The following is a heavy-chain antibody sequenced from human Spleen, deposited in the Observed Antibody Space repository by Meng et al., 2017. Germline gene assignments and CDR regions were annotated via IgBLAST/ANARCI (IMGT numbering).Heavy chain of an antibody. J-gene: IGHJ4*02. CDR2: IYYSGST. D-gene: IGHD1-1*01. Sequence: QVQLQEGGAGLLKPSETLSLTCVVSGGSFSDHYWSWIRQPPGKGLEWIGYIYYSGSTNYNPSLKGRVTTSVDTSKNQFSLKLSSVTAADTAVYYCARERSRNDVGYFDYWGQGMLVTVSS. V-gene: IGHV4-59*11. CDR1: GGSFSDHY. CDR3: ARERSRNDVGYFDY.